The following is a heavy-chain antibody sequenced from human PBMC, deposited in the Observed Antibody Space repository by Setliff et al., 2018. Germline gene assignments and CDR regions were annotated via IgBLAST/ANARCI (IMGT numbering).Heavy chain of an antibody. D-gene: IGHD3-10*01. CDR3: AKDGLWFGELNYFDY. CDR2: ISYDGSNK. CDR1: GFTFNTYW. V-gene: IGHV3-30*18. J-gene: IGHJ4*02. Sequence: GGSLRLSCAGSGFTFNTYWMTWVRQAPGKGLEWVAVISYDGSNKYYADSVKGRFTISRDNSKNTLYLQMNSLRAEDTAVYYCAKDGLWFGELNYFDYWGQGTLVTVSS.